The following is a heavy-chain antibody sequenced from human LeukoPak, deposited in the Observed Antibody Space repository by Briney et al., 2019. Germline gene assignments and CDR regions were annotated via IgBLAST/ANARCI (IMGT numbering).Heavy chain of an antibody. CDR3: AKDQFSSGFEYFQH. V-gene: IGHV3-33*06. J-gene: IGHJ1*01. CDR1: GFTFSGYG. CDR2: IWYDGSNK. D-gene: IGHD6-19*01. Sequence: PGRSLRLSCAASGFTFSGYGMHWVRQAPGKGLEWVAVIWYDGSNKYYADSVKGRITISRDNSKNTLYLQMNSLRAEDTAVYYCAKDQFSSGFEYFQHWGQGTLVTVSS.